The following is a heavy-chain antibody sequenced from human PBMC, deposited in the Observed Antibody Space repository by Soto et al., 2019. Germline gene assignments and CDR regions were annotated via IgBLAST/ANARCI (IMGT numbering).Heavy chain of an antibody. D-gene: IGHD6-6*01. CDR3: ARNESSNIYEMDV. J-gene: IGHJ6*02. CDR2: ISSSSFSI. V-gene: IGHV3-21*02. CDR1: GFTFSSYS. Sequence: EVQLVESGGGLVKPGGSLRLSCAASGFTFSSYSMNWVRQAPGKGLEWVSSISSSSFSINYADSVKGRFSISRDNAQNSLHLQMNNSRAEDTAVYYCARNESSNIYEMDVWGQGTTVTASS.